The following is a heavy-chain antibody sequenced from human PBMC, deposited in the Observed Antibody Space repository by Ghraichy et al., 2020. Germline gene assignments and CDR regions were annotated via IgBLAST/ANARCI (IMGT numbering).Heavy chain of an antibody. CDR2: MNPNSGNT. CDR1: GYTLTSYD. V-gene: IGHV1-8*01. D-gene: IGHD4-23*01. CDR3: ARGAAGGNPPDYYYYYGMDV. J-gene: IGHJ6*02. Sequence: ASVKVSCKASGYTLTSYDINWVRQATGQGLEWMGWMNPNSGNTGYAQKFQGRVTMTRNTSISTAYMELSSLRSEDTAVYYCARGAAGGNPPDYYYYYGMDVWGQGTTVTVSS.